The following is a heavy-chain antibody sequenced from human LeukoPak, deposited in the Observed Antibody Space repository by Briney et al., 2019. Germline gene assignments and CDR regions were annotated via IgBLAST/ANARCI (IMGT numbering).Heavy chain of an antibody. CDR3: ASAGGSSDYYYFDY. V-gene: IGHV4-39*01. Sequence: PSETLSLTCTVSGGSISSSSYYWGWIRQPPGKGLEWIGSIYYSGSTYYNPSLESRVTISVDTSKNQFSLNLSSVTAADTAVYYCASAGGSSDYYYFDYWGQGTLVTVSS. D-gene: IGHD6-6*01. CDR1: GGSISSSSYY. CDR2: IYYSGST. J-gene: IGHJ4*02.